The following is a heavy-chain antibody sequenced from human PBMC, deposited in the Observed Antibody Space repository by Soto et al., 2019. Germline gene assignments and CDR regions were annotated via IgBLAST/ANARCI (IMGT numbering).Heavy chain of an antibody. D-gene: IGHD2-2*01. CDR3: AREGYCSSTSCYSFDY. J-gene: IGHJ4*02. Sequence: SLRLSCEASGFTFRNYKMNWVRQAPGKGLEWVSQISIGSSSMDYADSVKGRFTISRDNSKNTLYLQMGSLRAEDMAVYYCAREGYCSSTSCYSFDYWGQGTLVTVSS. CDR2: ISIGSSSM. CDR1: GFTFRNYK. V-gene: IGHV3-48*01.